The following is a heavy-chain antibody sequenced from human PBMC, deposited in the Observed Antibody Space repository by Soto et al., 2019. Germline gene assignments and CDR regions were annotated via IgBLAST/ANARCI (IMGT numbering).Heavy chain of an antibody. D-gene: IGHD3-22*01. Sequence: GASVKVSCKASGGTFSSYANSWVRQAPGQGLEWMGGIIPIFGTANYAQKFQGRVTITADESTSTAYMELSSLRSEDTALFYCARSGKYYYDSSGYRDFDYWGQGTLVTVSS. CDR2: IIPIFGTA. V-gene: IGHV1-69*13. CDR3: ARSGKYYYDSSGYRDFDY. CDR1: GGTFSSYA. J-gene: IGHJ4*02.